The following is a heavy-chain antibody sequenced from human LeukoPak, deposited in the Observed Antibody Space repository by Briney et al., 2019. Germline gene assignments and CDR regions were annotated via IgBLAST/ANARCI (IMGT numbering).Heavy chain of an antibody. CDR1: GDSISSGGYY. Sequence: SQTLSLTCTVSGDSISSGGYYWSWIRQPAGKGLEWIGRISSSGSTNYNPSLKSRVTISVDTSKNQFSLKLSSVTAADTAVYFCARGPYSYDSSGAFDIWGQGTMVTVSS. CDR2: ISSSGST. J-gene: IGHJ3*02. CDR3: ARGPYSYDSSGAFDI. V-gene: IGHV4-61*02. D-gene: IGHD3-22*01.